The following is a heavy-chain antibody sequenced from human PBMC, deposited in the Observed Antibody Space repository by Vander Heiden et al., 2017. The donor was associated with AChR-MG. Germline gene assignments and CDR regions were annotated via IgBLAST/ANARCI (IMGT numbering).Heavy chain of an antibody. CDR2: ISESGAAT. Sequence: EVQLLESGGGLVQPGGSLRLSCAASGFTFSSYAMNWVRQAPGRGLEWVSGISESGAATYYIDSVKGRFTISRDNSRNTLSLQMNSLRAEDTALYYCAKEFLGATAYDLWGQGTLVTVSS. D-gene: IGHD1-26*01. CDR3: AKEFLGATAYDL. J-gene: IGHJ5*02. CDR1: GFTFSSYA. V-gene: IGHV3-23*01.